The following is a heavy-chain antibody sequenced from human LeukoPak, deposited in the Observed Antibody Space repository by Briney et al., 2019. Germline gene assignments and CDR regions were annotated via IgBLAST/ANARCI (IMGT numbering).Heavy chain of an antibody. J-gene: IGHJ4*02. CDR2: INPNSGGT. CDR1: GYTFTSYG. CDR3: ARDRSDLQGYVDY. Sequence: ASVKVSCKASGYTFTSYGISWVRQAPGQGLEWMGWINPNSGGTNYAQKFQGRVTMTRDTSISTAYMELSRLRSDDTAVYYCARDRSDLQGYVDYWGQGTLVTVSS. V-gene: IGHV1-2*02.